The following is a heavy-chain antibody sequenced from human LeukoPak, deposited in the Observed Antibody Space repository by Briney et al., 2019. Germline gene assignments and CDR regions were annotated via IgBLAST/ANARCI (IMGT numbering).Heavy chain of an antibody. CDR3: ARGIAAAGTYY. Sequence: GGSLRLSCAASGFIVSANYMNWVRQAPGKGLEWVSVIYSGGSPFYADSVKGRFTISRDNSKNTVYLQMNSLRVEDTAVYYCARGIAAAGTYYWGQGTLVTVSS. D-gene: IGHD6-13*01. V-gene: IGHV3-53*01. CDR1: GFIVSANY. CDR2: IYSGGSP. J-gene: IGHJ4*02.